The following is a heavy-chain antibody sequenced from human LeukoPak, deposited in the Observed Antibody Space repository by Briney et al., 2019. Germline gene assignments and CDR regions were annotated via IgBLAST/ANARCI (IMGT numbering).Heavy chain of an antibody. V-gene: IGHV4-31*03. D-gene: IGHD3-10*02. CDR2: IYYSGST. CDR1: GGSISSGGYY. CDR3: ARGPSTYVFAFDI. Sequence: PSETLSLTCTVSGGSISSGGYYWRWIRQHPGKGLEWIGYIYYSGSTYYNPSLKSRVTISVDTSKNQFSLKLSSVTAADTAVYYCARGPSTYVFAFDIWGQGTMVTVSS. J-gene: IGHJ3*02.